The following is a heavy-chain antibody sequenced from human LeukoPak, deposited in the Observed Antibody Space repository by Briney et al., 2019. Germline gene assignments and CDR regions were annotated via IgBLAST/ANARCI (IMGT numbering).Heavy chain of an antibody. D-gene: IGHD6-13*01. V-gene: IGHV1-46*01. J-gene: IGHJ6*02. CDR3: AGPGIAAAGTGVTYYYYYGMDV. Sequence: AASVKVSCKASGYTFTSYYMHWVRQAPGQGLEWMGIINPSGGSTSYAQKFQGRVTMTRDTSTSTVYMELSSLRSEDTAVYYCAGPGIAAAGTGVTYYYYYGMDVWGQGITVTVSS. CDR1: GYTFTSYY. CDR2: INPSGGST.